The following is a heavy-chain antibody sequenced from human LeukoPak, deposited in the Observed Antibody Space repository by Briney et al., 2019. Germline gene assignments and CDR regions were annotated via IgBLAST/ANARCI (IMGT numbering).Heavy chain of an antibody. Sequence: SETLSLTCTVSGGSMTNQYWNWIRQPPRKGLEWVGYIYYSGGTNYNPSLKSRVTISIDTSRNQFSLKLSSLTAADTAIYYCTREVPAAGHFDLWGRGTLVTVSS. CDR1: GGSMTNQY. D-gene: IGHD2-2*01. CDR2: IYYSGGT. CDR3: TREVPAAGHFDL. J-gene: IGHJ2*01. V-gene: IGHV4-59*11.